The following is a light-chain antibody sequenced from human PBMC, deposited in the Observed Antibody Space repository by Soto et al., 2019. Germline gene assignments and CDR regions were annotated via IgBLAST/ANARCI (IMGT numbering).Light chain of an antibody. V-gene: IGKV3-15*01. Sequence: EIVMTQSPATLSVSPGERATLSCRASQSVSSNLAWYQQKPGQAPRLVIYGASTRTTGIPAGFSGSGSGTEFTLTISSLQPEDFAVYYCQQYNNWPPYTFGQGTTLEIK. CDR3: QQYNNWPPYT. CDR2: GAS. J-gene: IGKJ2*01. CDR1: QSVSSN.